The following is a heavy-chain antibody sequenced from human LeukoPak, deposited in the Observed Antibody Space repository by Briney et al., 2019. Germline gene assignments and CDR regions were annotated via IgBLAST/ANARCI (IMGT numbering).Heavy chain of an antibody. D-gene: IGHD3-22*01. Sequence: KPSETLSLTCTVYGGSFRGYYWTWIRQSPGKGLQWIGEVIHSGATNYNPSLTSRLIISVDTSRNQFSLKLSSVTAADTAVSYCARGYDSGGYYAYFDYWGQGALVTVSS. CDR2: VIHSGAT. CDR1: GGSFRGYY. V-gene: IGHV4-34*12. J-gene: IGHJ4*02. CDR3: ARGYDSGGYYAYFDY.